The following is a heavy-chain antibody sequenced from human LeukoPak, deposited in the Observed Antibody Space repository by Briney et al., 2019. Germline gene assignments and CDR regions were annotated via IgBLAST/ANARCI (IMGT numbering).Heavy chain of an antibody. Sequence: WMGLTYPDASTTTYSPSFQGPVTLSADKSINTAYLQWSSLKASATAMYYCASSTRADAFDIWGQGTMVTVSS. V-gene: IGHV5-51*01. J-gene: IGHJ3*02. CDR3: ASSTRADAFDI. D-gene: IGHD2/OR15-2a*01. CDR2: TYPDASTT.